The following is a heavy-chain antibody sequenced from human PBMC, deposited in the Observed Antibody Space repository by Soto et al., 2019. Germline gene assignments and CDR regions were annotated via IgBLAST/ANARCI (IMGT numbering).Heavy chain of an antibody. Sequence: EVQLVESGGGLVKPGGSLRLSCAASGFAFSSFTMNWVRQAPGKGLQWVSSISSTGDYIYYADSLKGRFTISRDNAKISLYLQMNTLTPEDTAVYYCARGYDIVLLSGAIRVAYFDYWGQGTLVPVSS. CDR1: GFAFSSFT. CDR2: ISSTGDYI. CDR3: ARGYDIVLLSGAIRVAYFDY. V-gene: IGHV3-21*01. D-gene: IGHD2-2*02. J-gene: IGHJ4*02.